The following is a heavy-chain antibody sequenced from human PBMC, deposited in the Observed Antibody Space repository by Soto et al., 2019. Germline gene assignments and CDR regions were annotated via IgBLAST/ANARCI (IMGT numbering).Heavy chain of an antibody. V-gene: IGHV3-48*01. CDR2: ISSSSSTI. D-gene: IGHD6-19*01. Sequence: EVQLVESGGGLVQPGGSLRLSCAASGFTFSSYNMNWVRQAPGKGREWVSYISSSSSTIYYADSVKGRFTISRDNAKSSLYLQMNSLRAEDTAVYYCARSSQWLVGGLDYWGQGTLVTVSS. CDR3: ARSSQWLVGGLDY. J-gene: IGHJ4*02. CDR1: GFTFSSYN.